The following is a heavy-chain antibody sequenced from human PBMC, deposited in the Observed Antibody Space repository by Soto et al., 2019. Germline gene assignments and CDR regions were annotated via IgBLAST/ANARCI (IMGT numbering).Heavy chain of an antibody. CDR1: GFTFSSYA. V-gene: IGHV3-23*01. CDR2: ISGSGGST. CDR3: AKADGSGTSYVFDT. J-gene: IGHJ4*02. Sequence: EVQLSESGGGLVQPGGSLRLSCAASGFTFSSYAMSWVRQTPGKGPEWVSTISGSGGSTYYADSVKGRFTISRDNSKNTLYLQMNSLRVEATAIYVCAKADGSGTSYVFDTWGQGTLVTVSS. D-gene: IGHD3-10*01.